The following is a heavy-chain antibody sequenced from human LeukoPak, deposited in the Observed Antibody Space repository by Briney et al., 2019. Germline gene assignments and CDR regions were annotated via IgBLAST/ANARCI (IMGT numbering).Heavy chain of an antibody. D-gene: IGHD1-26*01. V-gene: IGHV3-13*05. Sequence: GGSLRLSCAASGFTFSSYDMHWVRQATGKGLEWVSAIGTAGDPYYPGSVKGRFTISRDNSKNTLYLQMNSLRAEDTAVYYCAKVPAPYSGSYLVNFDYWGQGTLVTVSS. CDR1: GFTFSSYD. J-gene: IGHJ4*02. CDR3: AKVPAPYSGSYLVNFDY. CDR2: IGTAGDP.